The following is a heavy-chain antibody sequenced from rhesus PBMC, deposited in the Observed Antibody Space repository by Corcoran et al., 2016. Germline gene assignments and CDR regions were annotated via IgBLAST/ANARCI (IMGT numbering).Heavy chain of an antibody. Sequence: EVQLVQSGAEVKKPGAYVKGSCQVSGYTVTEVSMHWVRQAPGKGLEWMGGVDPVYGEIIHAEKFQGRVTMTEDTSTDTAYMELSSLRSEDTAVYYCATQTGDPYAEYFEFWGQGALVTVSS. CDR2: VDPVYGEI. J-gene: IGHJ1*01. CDR3: ATQTGDPYAEYFEF. V-gene: IGHV1-156*01. CDR1: GYTVTEVS. D-gene: IGHD7-45*01.